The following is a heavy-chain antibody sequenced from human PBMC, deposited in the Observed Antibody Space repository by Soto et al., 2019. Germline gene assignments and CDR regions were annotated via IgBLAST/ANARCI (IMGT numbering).Heavy chain of an antibody. CDR3: AKDRALENQTPYGMDV. J-gene: IGHJ6*02. Sequence: EMQLLESGGGLGQPGGSLRLSCVASPITVYNFAAMSWVRQTPERGLEWVSTISGRGDHRYYADSVKGRFTISRDNSKDRLYLQMAGLRVDDTAVYYCAKDRALENQTPYGMDVWCQGTTGTV. CDR2: ISGRGDHR. D-gene: IGHD2-2*01. CDR1: PITVYNFAA. V-gene: IGHV3-23*01.